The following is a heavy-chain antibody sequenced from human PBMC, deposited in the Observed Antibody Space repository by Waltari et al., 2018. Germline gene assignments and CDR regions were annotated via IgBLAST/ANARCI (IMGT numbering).Heavy chain of an antibody. V-gene: IGHV3-53*04. CDR3: AREYYYDYHGMDV. Sequence: EVQLVESGGGLVQPGGSLRLSCAASGFSASSNYMSWVRPAPGKGLEWLSVIYSGGTTHYADPMRGRFTISRHNSNNTLYLQMNSLRPEDTAVYYCAREYYYDYHGMDVWGQGTTVTVS. CDR2: IYSGGTT. CDR1: GFSASSNY. J-gene: IGHJ6*02.